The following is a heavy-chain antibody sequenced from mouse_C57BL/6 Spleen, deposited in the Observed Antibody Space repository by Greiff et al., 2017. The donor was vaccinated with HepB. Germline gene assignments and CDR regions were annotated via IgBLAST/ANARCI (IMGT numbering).Heavy chain of an antibody. D-gene: IGHD2-3*01. V-gene: IGHV1-69*01. CDR1: GYTFTSYW. Sequence: VQLQQPGAELVMPGASVKLSCKASGYTFTSYWMHWVKQRPGQGLEWIGEIDPSASYTNYNQKFQGKSTLTVDKSSSTAYMQLSSLTSEDSAVYYCAIWGLYDAYAMDYWGQGTSVTVSS. CDR2: IDPSASYT. CDR3: AIWGLYDAYAMDY. J-gene: IGHJ4*01.